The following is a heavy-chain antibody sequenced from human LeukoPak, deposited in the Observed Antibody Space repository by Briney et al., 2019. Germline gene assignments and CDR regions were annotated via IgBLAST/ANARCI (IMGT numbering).Heavy chain of an antibody. D-gene: IGHD3-3*01. V-gene: IGHV4-34*01. Sequence: GSLRLSCAASGFTFSDYYMSWIRQPPGKGLEWIGEINHSGSTNYNPSLKSRVTISVDTSKNQFSLKLSSVTAADTAVYYCARVKRRDFWSGYFFDYWGQGTLVTVSS. CDR3: ARVKRRDFWSGYFFDY. J-gene: IGHJ4*02. CDR1: GFTFSDYY. CDR2: INHSGST.